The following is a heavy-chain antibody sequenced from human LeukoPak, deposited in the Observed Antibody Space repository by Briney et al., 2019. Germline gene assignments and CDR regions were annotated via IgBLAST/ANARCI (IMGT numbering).Heavy chain of an antibody. D-gene: IGHD4-17*01. CDR3: AKDKDPGDDLAARYDYYYFYGVDV. J-gene: IGHJ6*02. CDR2: ISGSGRTT. V-gene: IGHV3-23*01. Sequence: PGGSLRLSCAASGFAFSISAINWVRQAPGKGLEWISCISGSGRTTYYADSARGRFTISRDNSRNTVFLQLNSLRAEDTAVYYCAKDKDPGDDLAARYDYYYFYGVDVWGQGTTVTVSS. CDR1: GFAFSISA.